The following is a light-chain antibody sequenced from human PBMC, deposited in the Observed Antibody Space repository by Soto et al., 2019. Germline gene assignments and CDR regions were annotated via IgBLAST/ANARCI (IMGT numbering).Light chain of an antibody. CDR3: SSYTSSSTL. CDR2: DAS. Sequence: QSVLTQPASVSGSPGQSITISCTGTSSDVGGYNYVSWYQQHPGKAPKLMIYDASNRPSGVSNRCSGSKSGNTASLTISGLQAEDEADYYCSSYTSSSTLFGTGTHLTVL. CDR1: SSDVGGYNY. V-gene: IGLV2-14*01. J-gene: IGLJ1*01.